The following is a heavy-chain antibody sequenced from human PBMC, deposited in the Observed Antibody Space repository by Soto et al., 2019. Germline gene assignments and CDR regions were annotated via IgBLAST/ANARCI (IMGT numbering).Heavy chain of an antibody. V-gene: IGHV4-39*01. CDR1: GGSISSSSHH. CDR2: ISYSGST. J-gene: IGHJ5*02. D-gene: IGHD3-22*01. Sequence: PSETLSLTCSVSGGSISSSSHHWGWIRQPPGEGLEWIGTISYSGSTFYNPSLKSRVSITADTSKNRFSLRLNSVTAADTAVYYCATAPETFSPAGYYVNWFGPWGHGTLVTVSS. CDR3: ATAPETFSPAGYYVNWFGP.